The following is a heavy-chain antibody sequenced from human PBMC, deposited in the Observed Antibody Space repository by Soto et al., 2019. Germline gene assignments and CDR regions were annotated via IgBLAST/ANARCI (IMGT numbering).Heavy chain of an antibody. V-gene: IGHV1-46*01. J-gene: IGHJ4*02. D-gene: IGHD5-12*01. Sequence: QVQLVQSGAEVKKPGASVRGSCKASGYNFTSYYMHWVRQAPGQGLEWMGIVNPNGGGTSYAQKLQGRVTMTRDTATSTVYMELTGLRSEDTAVYYCARGGEWLQLDYWGQGTLVTVSS. CDR1: GYNFTSYY. CDR3: ARGGEWLQLDY. CDR2: VNPNGGGT.